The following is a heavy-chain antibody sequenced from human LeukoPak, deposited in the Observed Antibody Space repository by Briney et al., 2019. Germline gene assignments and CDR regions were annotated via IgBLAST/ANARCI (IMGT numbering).Heavy chain of an antibody. CDR2: ISGSGGST. CDR3: AKDVHGGWELLRDYMDV. Sequence: GGSLRLSCAASGFTFSSYAMSWVRQVPGKGLEWVSAISGSGGSTYYADSVKGRFTISRDNSKNTLYLQMNSLRAEDTAVYYCAKDVHGGWELLRDYMDVWGKGTTVTVSS. V-gene: IGHV3-23*01. J-gene: IGHJ6*03. CDR1: GFTFSSYA. D-gene: IGHD1-26*01.